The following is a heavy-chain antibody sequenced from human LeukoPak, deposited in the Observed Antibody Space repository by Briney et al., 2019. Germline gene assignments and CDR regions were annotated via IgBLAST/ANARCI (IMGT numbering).Heavy chain of an antibody. V-gene: IGHV3-23*01. CDR2: ISGSGGST. D-gene: IGHD3-22*01. Sequence: PGGSLRLSCATSGFYAMSWVRQAPGKGLEWVSAISGSGGSTYYADSVKGRFTISRVNSKNTLYLQMNSLRAEDTAVYYCAKDGLYYYDSSGYYRFDYWGQGTLVTVSS. CDR3: AKDGLYYYDSSGYYRFDY. J-gene: IGHJ4*02. CDR1: GFYA.